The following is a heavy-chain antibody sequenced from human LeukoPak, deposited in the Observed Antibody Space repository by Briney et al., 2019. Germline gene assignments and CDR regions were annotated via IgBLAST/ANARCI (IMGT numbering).Heavy chain of an antibody. CDR2: TSGSI. V-gene: IGHV4-59*11. Sequence: SETLSLTCAVSGASISSHYWSWNRQPPGKGLEWIGYTSGSISDNPSLKSRVAVSVDPSQNQVSLSLTSVTAADTAVYYCARVLAIFGLDTTDFYMDVWGKGTTVTVSS. D-gene: IGHD3/OR15-3a*01. J-gene: IGHJ6*03. CDR3: ARVLAIFGLDTTDFYMDV. CDR1: GASISSHY.